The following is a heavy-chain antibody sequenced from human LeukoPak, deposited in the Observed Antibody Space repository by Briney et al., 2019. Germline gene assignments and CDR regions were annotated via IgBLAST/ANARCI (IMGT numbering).Heavy chain of an antibody. V-gene: IGHV3-33*08. CDR2: IWHDGRTK. D-gene: IGHD1-20*01. CDR3: AREVGYQDNSAAFDI. Sequence: GGSLRLSCAASGFIFGTCGMHWVRQAPGQGLEWVAAIWHDGRTKYYADSVKGRFTISRDNSRYTLYLEMNSLRAEDTAVYSCAREVGYQDNSAAFDIWGQGTTVIVSS. CDR1: GFIFGTCG. J-gene: IGHJ3*02.